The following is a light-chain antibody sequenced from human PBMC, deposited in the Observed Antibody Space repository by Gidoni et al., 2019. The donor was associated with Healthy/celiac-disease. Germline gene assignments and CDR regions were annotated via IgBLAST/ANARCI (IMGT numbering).Light chain of an antibody. CDR3: QQSYSTPLT. Sequence: DIPMTQSPYSLSASVGDRVTITCRASQSISSYLNWYQQKPGKAPKLLIYAACSLQSGVPSRFSGSGSGTDFTLTISSLQPEDFATYYCQQSYSTPLTFGGGTKVEIK. V-gene: IGKV1-39*01. CDR1: QSISSY. CDR2: AAC. J-gene: IGKJ4*01.